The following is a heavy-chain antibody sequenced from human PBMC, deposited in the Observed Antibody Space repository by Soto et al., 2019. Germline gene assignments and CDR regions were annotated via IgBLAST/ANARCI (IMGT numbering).Heavy chain of an antibody. J-gene: IGHJ3*02. CDR3: ARVQAVSGWYIPFTYAFDI. CDR2: MNSDGSST. V-gene: IGHV3-74*01. D-gene: IGHD6-19*01. Sequence: EVQLVESGGGLVQPGGYLRLPCAASGFTFSSYWMHWVRQAPGKGLVWVSRMNSDGSSTSYADSVKGLFTISRDNAKKTLYLHRNSLRAEDTAVYYCARVQAVSGWYIPFTYAFDIWGQGTMVTVSS. CDR1: GFTFSSYW.